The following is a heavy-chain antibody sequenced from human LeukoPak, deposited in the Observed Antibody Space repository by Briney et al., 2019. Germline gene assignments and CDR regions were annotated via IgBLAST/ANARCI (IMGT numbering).Heavy chain of an antibody. Sequence: GGSLRLSCAASEFDFSFYWMTWVRQAPGKGLEWVANILPDGSKKYYLDSVKGRFTVSRDNSTNSLYLQINSLRAEDTAVYYCAMQWLAFRVTYYYDYWGQGTLVTVSS. V-gene: IGHV3-7*01. CDR3: AMQWLAFRVTYYYDY. CDR1: EFDFSFYW. D-gene: IGHD6-19*01. J-gene: IGHJ4*02. CDR2: ILPDGSKK.